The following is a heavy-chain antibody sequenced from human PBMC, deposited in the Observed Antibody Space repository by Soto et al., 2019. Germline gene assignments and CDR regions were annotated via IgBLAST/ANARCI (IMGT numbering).Heavy chain of an antibody. Sequence: DALSLTCGDYGGSFSGYYWRGIRQPPGKGLEWIGEINHSGSTNYNPSLKSRVTISVDTSKSQFSLKLSSVTAADTAVYYCARRRCSCGSCYAWFDPWGQGSVVPVSS. J-gene: IGHJ5*02. D-gene: IGHD2-15*01. V-gene: IGHV4-34*01. CDR3: ARRRCSCGSCYAWFDP. CDR2: INHSGST. CDR1: GGSFSGYY.